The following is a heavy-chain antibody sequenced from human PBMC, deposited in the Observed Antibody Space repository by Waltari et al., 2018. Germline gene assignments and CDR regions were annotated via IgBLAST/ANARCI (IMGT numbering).Heavy chain of an antibody. CDR2: INHSGST. V-gene: IGHV4-34*01. D-gene: IGHD1-1*01. J-gene: IGHJ3*02. Sequence: QVQLQQWGAGLLKPSETLSLTCAVYGGSFSGYYWSWIRQPPGKGLEWIGEINHSGSTNYNPSLKSRVTISVDTSKNQFSRKLSSVTAADTAVYYWARGGERFPDAFDIWGQGTMVTVSS. CDR1: GGSFSGYY. CDR3: ARGGERFPDAFDI.